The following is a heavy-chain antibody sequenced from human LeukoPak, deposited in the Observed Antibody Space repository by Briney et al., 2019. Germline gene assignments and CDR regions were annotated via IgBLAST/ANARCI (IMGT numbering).Heavy chain of an antibody. J-gene: IGHJ3*02. CDR3: AREIEQWLATDGAFDI. V-gene: IGHV4-30-2*01. D-gene: IGHD6-19*01. CDR1: GGSISSGGYS. CDR2: IYHSGST. Sequence: SQTLSLTCAVSGGSISSGGYSWSWIRQPPGKGLEWIGYIYHSGSTYYNPSLKSRVTISVDRSKNQFSLKLSSVTTADTAVYYCAREIEQWLATDGAFDIWGQGTMVTVSS.